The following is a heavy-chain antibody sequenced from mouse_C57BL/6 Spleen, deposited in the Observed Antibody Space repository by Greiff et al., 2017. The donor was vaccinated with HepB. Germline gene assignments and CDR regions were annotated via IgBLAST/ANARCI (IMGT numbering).Heavy chain of an antibody. D-gene: IGHD1-1*01. CDR1: GYTFTSYW. J-gene: IGHJ2*01. CDR2: IHPNSGST. Sequence: QVQLQQPGAELVKPGASVKLSCKASGYTFTSYWMHWVKQRPGQGLEWIGMIHPNSGSTNYNEKFKSKATLTVDTSSSTAYMQLSSLTSEDSAVYDCARSVYYYGGSYFDYWGQGTTLTVSS. V-gene: IGHV1-64*01. CDR3: ARSVYYYGGSYFDY.